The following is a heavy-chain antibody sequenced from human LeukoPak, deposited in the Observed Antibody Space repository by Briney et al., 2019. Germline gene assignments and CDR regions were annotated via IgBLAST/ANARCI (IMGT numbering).Heavy chain of an antibody. CDR3: AREEGGYSYGPYDY. J-gene: IGHJ4*02. Sequence: SQTLSLTCAVSGGSISSGGYSWSWIRQPPGKGLEWIGYIYHSGSTYYNPSLKSRVTISVDTSKNQFSLKLSSVTAADTAVYYCAREEGGYSYGPYDYWGQGTLVTVSS. CDR2: IYHSGST. D-gene: IGHD5-18*01. CDR1: GGSISSGGYS. V-gene: IGHV4-30-2*01.